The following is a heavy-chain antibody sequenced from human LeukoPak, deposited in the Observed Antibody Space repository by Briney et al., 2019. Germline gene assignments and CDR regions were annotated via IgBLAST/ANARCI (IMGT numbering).Heavy chain of an antibody. D-gene: IGHD3-10*01. J-gene: IGHJ5*02. CDR3: ARSRGPGSHWFDP. Sequence: GGSLRLSCAASGFTFSSFALSWVRQAPGKGLEWVSTVSDTTYYADSVRGRFTISGDDSKNTLYLQMDSPRAEDTAIYFCARSRGPGSHWFDPWGQGTLVTVSS. CDR1: GFTFSSFA. V-gene: IGHV3-23*01. CDR2: VSDTT.